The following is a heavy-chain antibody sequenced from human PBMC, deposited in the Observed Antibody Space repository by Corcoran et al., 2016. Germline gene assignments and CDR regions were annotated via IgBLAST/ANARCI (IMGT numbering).Heavy chain of an antibody. D-gene: IGHD3-3*01. CDR3: ARSGFWSGYPFDY. J-gene: IGHJ4*02. CDR1: GGSFSGYY. CDR2: INHSGST. V-gene: IGHV4-34*01. Sequence: QLQQWGAGLLKPSETLSLTCAVYGGSFSGYYWSWIRQPPGKGLEWIGEINHSGSTNYNPSLKSRVTISVDTSKNQFSLKLSSVTAADTAVYYCARSGFWSGYPFDYWGQGTLVTVSS.